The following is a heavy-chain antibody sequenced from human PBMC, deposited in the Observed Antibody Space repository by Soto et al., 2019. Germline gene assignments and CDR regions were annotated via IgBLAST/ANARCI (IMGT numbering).Heavy chain of an antibody. J-gene: IGHJ5*02. CDR2: IVVGSGNT. V-gene: IGHV1-58*01. Sequence: RASVKVSCKVSGFTFASSTVQWVRQARGQRLECIGWIVVGSGNTNYAQKFQERVTISRDMSTRTAYMELSSLTSEDTAVYYCAAGYLNWFDPWGQGTLVTVSS. CDR1: GFTFASST. CDR3: AAGYLNWFDP. D-gene: IGHD3-16*02.